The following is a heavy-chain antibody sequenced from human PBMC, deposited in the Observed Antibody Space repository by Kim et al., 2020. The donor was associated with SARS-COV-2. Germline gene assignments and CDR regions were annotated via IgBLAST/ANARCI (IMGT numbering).Heavy chain of an antibody. Sequence: ASVKVSCKASGYTFTSYAMHWVRQAPGQRLEWMGWINAGNGNTKYSQKFQGRVTITRDTSASTAYMELSSLRSEDTAVYYCARNFHVDTTFGYWGQGTLVTVSS. V-gene: IGHV1-3*01. CDR2: INAGNGNT. D-gene: IGHD5-18*01. CDR3: ARNFHVDTTFGY. J-gene: IGHJ4*02. CDR1: GYTFTSYA.